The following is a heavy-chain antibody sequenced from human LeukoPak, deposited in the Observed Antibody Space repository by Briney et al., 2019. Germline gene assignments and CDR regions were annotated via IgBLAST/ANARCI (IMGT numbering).Heavy chain of an antibody. J-gene: IGHJ3*02. CDR1: GGSFSGYY. Sequence: PSETLSLTCAVYGGSFSGYYWSWIRQPPGKGLEWIGEINHSGSTNYNPSLKSRVTISVDTSKNQFSLKLSSVTAADTAVYYCARVTVDTAPDDAFDIWGQGTMVTVSS. D-gene: IGHD5-18*01. V-gene: IGHV4-34*01. CDR3: ARVTVDTAPDDAFDI. CDR2: INHSGST.